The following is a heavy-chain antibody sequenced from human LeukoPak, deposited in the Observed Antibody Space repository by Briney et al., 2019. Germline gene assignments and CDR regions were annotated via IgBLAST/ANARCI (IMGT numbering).Heavy chain of an antibody. CDR3: ARGATAMVHFDY. CDR1: GGSISSSSYY. D-gene: IGHD5-18*01. V-gene: IGHV4-39*07. J-gene: IGHJ4*02. CDR2: IYYSGST. Sequence: SETLSLTCTVSGGSISSSSYYWGWIRQPPGKGLEWIGSIYYSGSTYYDPSLKSRVTISVDTSKNQFSLKLSSVTAADTAVYYCARGATAMVHFDYWGQGTLVTVSS.